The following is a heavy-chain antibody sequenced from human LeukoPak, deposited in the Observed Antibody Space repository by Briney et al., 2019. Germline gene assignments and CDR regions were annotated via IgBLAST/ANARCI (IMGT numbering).Heavy chain of an antibody. CDR3: ARDMDEDYSGNTLDY. Sequence: GGSLGLSCAASGFAFSYYWMHWVRQAPGKGLVWVSRISNDGSATSHADSVKGRFTISRDNAKNTLYLQMNSLRAEDTAVYYCARDMDEDYSGNTLDYWGRGTLVTVSS. J-gene: IGHJ4*02. CDR2: ISNDGSAT. V-gene: IGHV3-74*01. D-gene: IGHD4-23*01. CDR1: GFAFSYYW.